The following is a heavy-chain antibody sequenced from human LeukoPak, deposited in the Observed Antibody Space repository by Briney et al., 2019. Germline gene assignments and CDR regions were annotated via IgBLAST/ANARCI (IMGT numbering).Heavy chain of an antibody. CDR2: ISGSGSSI. CDR3: AMGATSWSGYSFPKIFQH. V-gene: IGHV3-23*01. CDR1: GFTFSNYA. J-gene: IGHJ1*01. Sequence: GVSLRLSCAASGFTFSNYAVNWIRQAPGKGLKWVSVISGSGSSIYYTDSVKGRFTISRDNSKNTLYLQMNSLRAEDTAVYYCAMGATSWSGYSFPKIFQHWGRGTLVTVSS. D-gene: IGHD3-3*01.